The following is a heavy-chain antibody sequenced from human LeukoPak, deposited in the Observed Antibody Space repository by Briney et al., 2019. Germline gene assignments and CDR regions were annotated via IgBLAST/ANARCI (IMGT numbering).Heavy chain of an antibody. D-gene: IGHD3-10*01. CDR2: ISGSGGST. CDR1: GFTFSSYA. Sequence: GGSLRLSCAASGFTFSSYAMSWVRQAPGKGLEWVSAISGSGGSTYYADSVKGRFTIPRDNSKNTLYLQMNSLRAEDTAVYYCAKDPSGSGSFDYWGQGTLVTVSS. V-gene: IGHV3-23*01. CDR3: AKDPSGSGSFDY. J-gene: IGHJ4*02.